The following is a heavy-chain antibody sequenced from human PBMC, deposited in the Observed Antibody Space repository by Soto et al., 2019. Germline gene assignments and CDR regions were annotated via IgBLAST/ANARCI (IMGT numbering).Heavy chain of an antibody. CDR1: GDSVSSNTAA. D-gene: IGHD6-19*01. CDR2: TYYRSNWRH. Sequence: PSQTLSLTCAISGDSVSSNTAAWNWIRSSPSRGLEWLGRTYYRSNWRHDYAVSVRSRITVNPDTSKNHFSLQLNSVTPDDTAVYYCARGVDGSGFDLWGQGTLVTLSS. V-gene: IGHV6-1*01. CDR3: ARGVDGSGFDL. J-gene: IGHJ4*02.